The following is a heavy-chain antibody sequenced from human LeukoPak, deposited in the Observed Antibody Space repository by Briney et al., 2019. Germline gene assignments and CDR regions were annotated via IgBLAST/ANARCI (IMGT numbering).Heavy chain of an antibody. D-gene: IGHD3-3*01. CDR3: ARLEGEGVDY. CDR2: IIPILGIA. Sequence: ASVKVSCKASGGAFSSYAISWVRQAPGQGLEWMGRIIPILGIANYAQKFQGRVTITADKSTSTAYMELSSLRSEDTAVYYCARLEGEGVDYWGQGTLVTVSS. J-gene: IGHJ4*02. V-gene: IGHV1-69*04. CDR1: GGAFSSYA.